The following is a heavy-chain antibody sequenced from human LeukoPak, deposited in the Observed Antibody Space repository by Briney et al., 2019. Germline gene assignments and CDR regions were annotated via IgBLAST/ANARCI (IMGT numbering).Heavy chain of an antibody. CDR1: GFTFSSYA. CDR3: AKVDGVGDLREIDAFDI. V-gene: IGHV3-23*01. D-gene: IGHD3-10*01. CDR2: ISGSGGST. J-gene: IGHJ3*02. Sequence: GGSLRLSCAASGFTFSSYAMSWVRQAPGKGLEWVSAISGSGGSTYYADSVNGRFTISRDNSKNTLYLQMNSLRAEDTAVYYCAKVDGVGDLREIDAFDIWGQGTMVTVSS.